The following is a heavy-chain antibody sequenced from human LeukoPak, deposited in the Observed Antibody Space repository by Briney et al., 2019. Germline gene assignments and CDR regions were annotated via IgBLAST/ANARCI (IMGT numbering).Heavy chain of an antibody. J-gene: IGHJ3*02. CDR3: ARGRYNWNYGPGAFDI. V-gene: IGHV4-4*02. CDR1: GGSISSSHW. Sequence: SGTLSLTCAVSGGSISSSHWWSWVRQPPGKGLEWIGEISNSGRTNFNPSLKSRVTISVDKSKNQFSLKLSSVTAADTAVYYCARGRYNWNYGPGAFDIWGQGTMVTVSS. D-gene: IGHD1-7*01. CDR2: ISNSGRT.